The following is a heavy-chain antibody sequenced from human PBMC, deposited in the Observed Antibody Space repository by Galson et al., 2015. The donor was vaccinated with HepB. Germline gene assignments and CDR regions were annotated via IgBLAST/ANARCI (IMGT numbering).Heavy chain of an antibody. CDR1: GFTFSGSA. Sequence: SLRLSCAASGFTFSGSAIHWVRQAPGKGPEWVGRIRSKASDYETAYAASLKGRFTISRDDSKSTAYLHMNSLKTEDTAVYYCLRLGGLSGYSSSWGQGTLVTVSS. D-gene: IGHD6-13*01. CDR3: LRLGGLSGYSSS. J-gene: IGHJ4*02. V-gene: IGHV3-73*01. CDR2: IRSKASDYET.